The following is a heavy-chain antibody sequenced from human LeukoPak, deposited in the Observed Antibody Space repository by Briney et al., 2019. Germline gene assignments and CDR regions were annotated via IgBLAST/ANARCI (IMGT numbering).Heavy chain of an antibody. V-gene: IGHV1-8*01. CDR2: MNPNSGNT. CDR3: ARARGNDAFDI. J-gene: IGHJ3*02. Sequence: GASVKVSCKASAYTFTTYGISWVRQATGQGLEWMGWMNPNSGNTGYAQKFQGRVTITRNTSISTAYMELSSLRSEDTAVYYCARARGNDAFDIWGQGTMVTVSS. CDR1: AYTFTTYG. D-gene: IGHD3-10*01.